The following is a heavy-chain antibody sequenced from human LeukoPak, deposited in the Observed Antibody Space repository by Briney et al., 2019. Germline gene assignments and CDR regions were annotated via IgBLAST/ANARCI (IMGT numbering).Heavy chain of an antibody. CDR3: ASLYDIVGTTVDY. CDR1: GYTFTNYY. V-gene: IGHV1-2*06. J-gene: IGHJ4*02. D-gene: IGHD1-26*01. Sequence: ASVKVSCKTSGYTFTNYYIHWVRHAPGQGLEWMGRIDPNTGGTKSAKNFQGRVTMTRDTSISTAYMALSGLRSDDTAVYYCASLYDIVGTTVDYWGQGTLVTVSS. CDR2: IDPNTGGT.